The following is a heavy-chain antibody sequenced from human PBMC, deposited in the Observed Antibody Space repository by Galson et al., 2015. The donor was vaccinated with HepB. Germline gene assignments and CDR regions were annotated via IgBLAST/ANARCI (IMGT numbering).Heavy chain of an antibody. CDR1: GFTFSSSW. Sequence: SLRLSCAVSGFTFSSSWMSLVRQAPVKGLEWLANIKQDGSEKHYVDSVKGRFTISIDNAKNSLYLQMNSLRAEDTAVYYCARIGFSGYDFDYWGHGTLVPVSS. CDR2: IKQDGSEK. V-gene: IGHV3-7*01. CDR3: ARIGFSGYDFDY. J-gene: IGHJ4*01. D-gene: IGHD5-12*01.